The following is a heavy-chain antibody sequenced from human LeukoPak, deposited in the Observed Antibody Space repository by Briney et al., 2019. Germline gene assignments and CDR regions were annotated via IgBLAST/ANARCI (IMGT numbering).Heavy chain of an antibody. CDR2: INPSGGST. J-gene: IGHJ3*02. CDR3: ATSSVDLKDAFDI. V-gene: IGHV1-46*01. D-gene: IGHD3-22*01. Sequence: ASVKVSCKASGDTLTSYYMHWVRQAPGQGLEWMGLINPSGGSTSYAQKFQGRVTMTRDTSTSTVYMELSSLRSEDTAVYYCATSSVDLKDAFDIWGQGTMVTVSS. CDR1: GDTLTSYY.